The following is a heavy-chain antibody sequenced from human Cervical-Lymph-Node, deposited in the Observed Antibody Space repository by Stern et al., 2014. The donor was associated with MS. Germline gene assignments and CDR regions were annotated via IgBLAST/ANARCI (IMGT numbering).Heavy chain of an antibody. CDR3: ARGELKEGLVRGMDV. D-gene: IGHD1-26*01. CDR1: GGTFSSYA. J-gene: IGHJ6*02. Sequence: QLVQSGAEVKKPGSSVKVSCKASGGTFSSYAIRWVRQAPGQGLEWMGGIIPIFGTADYAQTVQGRVKITADEPTSPPYLELSSLRSEDTAVYYCARGELKEGLVRGMDVWGQGTTVTVSS. V-gene: IGHV1-69*01. CDR2: IIPIFGTA.